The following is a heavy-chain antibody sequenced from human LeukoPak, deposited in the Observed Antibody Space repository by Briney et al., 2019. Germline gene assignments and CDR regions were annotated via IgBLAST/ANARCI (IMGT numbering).Heavy chain of an antibody. CDR1: GFTFSSYV. D-gene: IGHD1-1*01. Sequence: GGSLRLSCAASGFTFSSYVMHWVRQAPGKGLEWVAIISYDGSNEYYADSVKGRFTISRDNSKNTLYLQMNSLRAADTAVYYCARDQLSRGVWFDPWGQGTLVTVSS. J-gene: IGHJ5*02. V-gene: IGHV3-30*04. CDR2: ISYDGSNE. CDR3: ARDQLSRGVWFDP.